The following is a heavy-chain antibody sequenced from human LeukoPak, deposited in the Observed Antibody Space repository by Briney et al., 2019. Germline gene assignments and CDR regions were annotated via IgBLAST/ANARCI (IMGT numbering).Heavy chain of an antibody. D-gene: IGHD3-10*01. V-gene: IGHV1-69*13. CDR2: IIPIFSTA. Sequence: SVKVSCKASGGTFSSYIISWVRQAPGQGLEWMGGIIPIFSTADYAQNFQGRVTITADESTSTAYMELSSLRCADTAVYYCAVGVRASGSYQIWGHAFDIWGQGTMVSVSS. J-gene: IGHJ3*02. CDR3: AVGVRASGSYQIWGHAFDI. CDR1: GGTFSSYI.